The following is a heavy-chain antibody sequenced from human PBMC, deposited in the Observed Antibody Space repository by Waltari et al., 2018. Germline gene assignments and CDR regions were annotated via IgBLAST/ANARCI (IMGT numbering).Heavy chain of an antibody. CDR2: IIPIFGKA. J-gene: IGHJ4*02. Sequence: QVQMVQSGAEVKKPGSSVKVSCKTSGGTLSDYTITWVRQAPGQGLEWMGRIIPIFGKANYAQKFQGRVTFTADKSTHTAYMEVSGLTSEDTALYYCARDDATTGHLDSWGQGTPVTISS. D-gene: IGHD1-1*01. V-gene: IGHV1-69*08. CDR1: GGTLSDYT. CDR3: ARDDATTGHLDS.